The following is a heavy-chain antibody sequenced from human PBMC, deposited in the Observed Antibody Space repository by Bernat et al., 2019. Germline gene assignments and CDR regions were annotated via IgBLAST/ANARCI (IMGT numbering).Heavy chain of an antibody. CDR1: GFTFGDYS. CDR2: ISWNGGST. Sequence: EVQLVESGGGVVRPGGSLRLSCAASGFTFGDYSMSWVRQAPGKGLEWVSGISWNGGSTCYADSVKGRFTISRDNAKNSLYLQMNSLRAEDTALYYCAREVGSWYYFDSWGQGTLVTVSS. V-gene: IGHV3-20*04. D-gene: IGHD2-15*01. CDR3: AREVGSWYYFDS. J-gene: IGHJ4*02.